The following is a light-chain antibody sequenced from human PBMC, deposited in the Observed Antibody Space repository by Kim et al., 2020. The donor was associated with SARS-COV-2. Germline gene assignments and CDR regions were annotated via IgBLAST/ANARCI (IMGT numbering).Light chain of an antibody. CDR2: DNN. J-gene: IGLJ3*02. CDR1: STNIGNYY. Sequence: QSVLTQPPSVSAAPGQKVTISCSGTSTNIGNYYISCYQQHPATAPKLLINDNNKRPSGVADRFSGAKSGTSATLLISGRQPGDEADDYYGTWDYRLSAGVFGAGTKLTVL. V-gene: IGLV1-51*01. CDR3: GTWDYRLSAGV.